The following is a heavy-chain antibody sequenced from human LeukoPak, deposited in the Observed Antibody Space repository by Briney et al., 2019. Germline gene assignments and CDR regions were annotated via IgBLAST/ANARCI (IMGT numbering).Heavy chain of an antibody. V-gene: IGHV1-3*01. CDR3: ARGSVPAAREYYFDY. CDR1: GYTFTSYA. CDR2: INAGNGNT. D-gene: IGHD2-2*01. Sequence: ASVKASCKASGYTFTSYAMHWVRQAPGQRLEWMGWINAGNGNTKYSQKFQGRVTITRDTSASTAYMELSSLRSEDTAVYYCARGSVPAAREYYFDYWGQGTLVTVSS. J-gene: IGHJ4*02.